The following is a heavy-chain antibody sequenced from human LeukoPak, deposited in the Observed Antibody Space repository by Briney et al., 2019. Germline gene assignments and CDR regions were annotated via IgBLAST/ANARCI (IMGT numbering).Heavy chain of an antibody. CDR2: IWYDGSNK. CDR3: ARSHYDFWSGKPGDSFDY. CDR1: GFTFSSYG. D-gene: IGHD3-3*01. J-gene: IGHJ4*02. V-gene: IGHV3-33*01. Sequence: PGRSLRLSCAASGFTFSSYGMHRVRQAPGKGLEWVAVIWYDGSNKYYADSVKGRFTISRDNSKNTLYLQMNSLRAEDTAVYYCARSHYDFWSGKPGDSFDYWGQGTLVTVSS.